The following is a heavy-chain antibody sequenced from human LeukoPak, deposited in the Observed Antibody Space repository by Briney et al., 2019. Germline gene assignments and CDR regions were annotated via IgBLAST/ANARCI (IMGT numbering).Heavy chain of an antibody. J-gene: IGHJ4*02. CDR1: GGSIRGYY. Sequence: PSETLSLTCNVSGGSIRGYYWSWIRQPAGKGLEWIGRIYSSGSTNYNPSLKSRVTISVDTSKNQFSLNLSSVTAADTAVYYCARVLKGRAPFDYWGQGTLVTVSS. V-gene: IGHV4-4*07. CDR2: IYSSGST. CDR3: ARVLKGRAPFDY.